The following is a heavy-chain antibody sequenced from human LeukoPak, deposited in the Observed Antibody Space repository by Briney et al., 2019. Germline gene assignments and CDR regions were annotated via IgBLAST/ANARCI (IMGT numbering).Heavy chain of an antibody. J-gene: IGHJ4*02. CDR3: ARESGSYHGNDY. CDR2: INPNNGGT. V-gene: IGHV1-2*06. Sequence: VASVKVSCKASGYTFTVYYMHWVRQAPGQGLEWMGRINPNNGGTNCAQKFQGRVTMTGDTSISTAYMELNSLRSDDTAMYYCARESGSYHGNDYWGQGTLVTVSS. CDR1: GYTFTVYY. D-gene: IGHD1-26*01.